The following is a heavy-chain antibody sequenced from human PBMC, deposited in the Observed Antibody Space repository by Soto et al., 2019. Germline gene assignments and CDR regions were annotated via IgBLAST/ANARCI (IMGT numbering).Heavy chain of an antibody. D-gene: IGHD3-22*01. CDR1: GFTFSLYS. Sequence: GSLRLSCAASGFTFSLYSMIWVRQAPGKGLEWVASITSSSSYIYYEDSLKGRFTISRDNAKNSLFLQLDSLRAEDTAVYFCVRARSTDSRPDYWGQGTRVTVSS. J-gene: IGHJ4*02. CDR3: VRARSTDSRPDY. V-gene: IGHV3-21*01. CDR2: ITSSSSYI.